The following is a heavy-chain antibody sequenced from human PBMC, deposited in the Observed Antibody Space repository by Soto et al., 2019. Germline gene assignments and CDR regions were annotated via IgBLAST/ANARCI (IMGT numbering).Heavy chain of an antibody. J-gene: IGHJ5*02. CDR2: IFYTGST. Sequence: QVHLQESGPGLVKPSQTLSLTCTVSRGFVNSVNNYWSWIRQPPVKGLDWLGYIFYTGSTYYNTSLRSRTTISTDTSKNRFSLRLTSVTAAATAAYYCARVPFASCGGADPPVGWCDPCGQGTLVTVSS. CDR1: RGFVNSVNNY. CDR3: ARVPFASCGGADPPVGWCDP. V-gene: IGHV4-30-4*01. D-gene: IGHD1-26*01.